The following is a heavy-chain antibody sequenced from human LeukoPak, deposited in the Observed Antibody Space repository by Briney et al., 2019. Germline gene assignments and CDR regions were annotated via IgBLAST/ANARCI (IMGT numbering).Heavy chain of an antibody. CDR2: IYYSGST. J-gene: IGHJ5*02. Sequence: PSETLSLTCTVSGGSISSSSYCWGWIRQPPGKGLEWIGSIYYSGSTYYNPSLKSRVTISVDTSKNQFSLKLSSVTAADTAVYYCARSFDWLSNNWFDPWGQGTLVTVSS. V-gene: IGHV4-39*01. D-gene: IGHD3-9*01. CDR3: ARSFDWLSNNWFDP. CDR1: GGSISSSSYC.